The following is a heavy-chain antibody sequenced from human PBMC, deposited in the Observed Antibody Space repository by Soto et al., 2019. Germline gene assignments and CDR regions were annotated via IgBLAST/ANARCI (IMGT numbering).Heavy chain of an antibody. D-gene: IGHD6-13*01. J-gene: IGHJ4*02. CDR3: ARFSGYSSSCSLDF. CDR2: IYNSGST. Sequence: PSETLSLTCTVSGGSISSGGYYWIWLRQHPGKGLEWIGYIYNSGSTNYNPSLKSRVTISVDTSKNQFSLKLTSVTAADTAVYYCARFSGYSSSCSLDFWGQGTLVTVSS. V-gene: IGHV4-61*08. CDR1: GGSISSGGYY.